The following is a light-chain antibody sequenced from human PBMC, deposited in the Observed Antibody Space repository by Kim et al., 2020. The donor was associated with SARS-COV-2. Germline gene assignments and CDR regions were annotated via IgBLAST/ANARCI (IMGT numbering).Light chain of an antibody. CDR3: QVWDSSTWV. Sequence: VARGQTARIACGGNNIGSKNVHWYQQKPGQAPVLVIYRDSNRPSGIPERFSGSNSGNTATLTISRAQAGDEADYYCQVWDSSTWVFGGGTQLTVL. CDR2: RDS. CDR1: NIGSKN. V-gene: IGLV3-9*01. J-gene: IGLJ3*02.